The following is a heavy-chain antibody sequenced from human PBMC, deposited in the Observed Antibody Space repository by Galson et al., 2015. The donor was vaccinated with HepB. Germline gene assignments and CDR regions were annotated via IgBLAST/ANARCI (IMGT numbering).Heavy chain of an antibody. D-gene: IGHD3-10*01. CDR2: IDSDDDK. CDR1: GFSLNTRGMR. J-gene: IGHJ5*02. Sequence: PALGKPTQTLTLTCTFSGFSLNTRGMRVSWFRQPPGKALVWIARIDSDDDKFYTTSLKTRLTISKDSSKNQVGHTMTDMDPVDTGTYFCARTSKWGGWFDPWGQGTLVTVSS. CDR3: ARTSKWGGWFDP. V-gene: IGHV2-70*04.